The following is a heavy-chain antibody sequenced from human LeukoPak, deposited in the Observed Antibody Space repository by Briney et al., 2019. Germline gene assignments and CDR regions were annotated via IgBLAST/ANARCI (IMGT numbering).Heavy chain of an antibody. CDR3: ARRNGGMGGYFD. J-gene: IGHJ4*02. Sequence: SETLSLTCAVYGGSFSGYYWSWIRQPPGKGLEWIGEINHSGSTNYNPSLKSRVTISVDTSKNQFSLNLSSVTAADTAVYYCARRNGGMGGYFDWGQGTLVTVSS. D-gene: IGHD1-26*01. V-gene: IGHV4-34*01. CDR2: INHSGST. CDR1: GGSFSGYY.